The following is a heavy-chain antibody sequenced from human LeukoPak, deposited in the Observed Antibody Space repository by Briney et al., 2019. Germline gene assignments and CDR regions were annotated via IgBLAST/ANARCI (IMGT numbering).Heavy chain of an antibody. D-gene: IGHD6-13*01. CDR2: ISSSSSYI. V-gene: IGHV3-21*01. Sequence: GGSLRLSCAASGFTFGSYSMNWVRQAPGKGLEWVSSISSSSSYIYYADSVKGRFTISRDNAKNSLYLQMNSLRAEDTAVYYCARDSSSWTWYFDLWGRGTLVTVSS. J-gene: IGHJ2*01. CDR3: ARDSSSWTWYFDL. CDR1: GFTFGSYS.